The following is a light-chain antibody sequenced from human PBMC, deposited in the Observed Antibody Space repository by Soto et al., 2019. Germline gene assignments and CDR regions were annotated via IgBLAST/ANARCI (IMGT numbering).Light chain of an antibody. V-gene: IGKV1-33*01. CDR3: QQYDHSLF. Sequence: DIQMTQSPSSLSASIGDRVTINGRASQGMKNFLNWYQHKPGKAPKLLIYDASSLEAGAPSRFSGSGSGTDFTFTISSLQPGDIATYYCQQYDHSLFFGVGTKVEIK. CDR2: DAS. CDR1: QGMKNF. J-gene: IGKJ4*01.